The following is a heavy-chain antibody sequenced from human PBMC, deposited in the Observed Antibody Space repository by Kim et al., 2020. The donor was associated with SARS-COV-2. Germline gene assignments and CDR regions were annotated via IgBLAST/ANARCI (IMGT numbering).Heavy chain of an antibody. Sequence: SVKVSCKASGGTFSSYAITWVRQAPGQGLEWMGGIIPIFGTANYAQKFQGRVTITADESTSTAYMELSSLRSEDTAVYYCARVGYGRYGSGSQGYYYYSGMDVWGQGTTVTVSS. CDR2: IIPIFGTA. V-gene: IGHV1-69*13. J-gene: IGHJ6*02. CDR3: ARVGYGRYGSGSQGYYYYSGMDV. CDR1: GGTFSSYA. D-gene: IGHD3-10*01.